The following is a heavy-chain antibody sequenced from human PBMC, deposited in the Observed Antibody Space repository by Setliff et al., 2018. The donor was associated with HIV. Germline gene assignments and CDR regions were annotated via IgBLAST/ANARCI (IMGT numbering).Heavy chain of an antibody. CDR3: ARVGWDYYDSSGVGEFDY. V-gene: IGHV4-30-4*08. CDR1: GDSIRSGDYY. D-gene: IGHD3-22*01. Sequence: PSETLSLTCTVSGDSIRSGDYYWSWIRQSPEKGLEWIGYTFHTGYTYYNPSLKSRIIISVDLSKNQLSLELTSVTAADTAVYYCARVGWDYYDSSGVGEFDYWGQGTLVTVSS. J-gene: IGHJ4*02. CDR2: TFHTGYT.